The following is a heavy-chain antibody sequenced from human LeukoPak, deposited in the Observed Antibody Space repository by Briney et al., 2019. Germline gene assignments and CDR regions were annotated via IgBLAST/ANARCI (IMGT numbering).Heavy chain of an antibody. CDR1: GFTFSSYG. V-gene: IGHV3-23*01. CDR3: ARGMDYDILTSYKKLSDYYYYYYMDV. J-gene: IGHJ6*03. CDR2: ISGSGGST. Sequence: GGSLRLSCAASGFTFSSYGMSWVRQAPGKGVEWVSAISGSGGSTYYADSVKGRFTISRDNSKNTLYLQMNSLRAEDTAVYYCARGMDYDILTSYKKLSDYYYYYYMDVWGKGTTVTISS. D-gene: IGHD3-9*01.